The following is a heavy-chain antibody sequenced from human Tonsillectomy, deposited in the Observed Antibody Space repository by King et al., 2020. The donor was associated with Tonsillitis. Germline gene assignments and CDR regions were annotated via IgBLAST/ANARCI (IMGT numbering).Heavy chain of an antibody. V-gene: IGHV4-30-4*07. Sequence: QLQESGPGLVKPSQTLSLTCAVSGGSISSGGYSWSWIRQPPGKGLEWIGYIYYSGSTYYNPSLKSRVTISVDTSKNQFSLKLSPVTAADTAVYYCAREGGTMVRGVIGWFDPWGQGTLVTVSS. J-gene: IGHJ5*02. CDR1: GGSISSGGYS. D-gene: IGHD3-10*01. CDR2: IYYSGST. CDR3: AREGGTMVRGVIGWFDP.